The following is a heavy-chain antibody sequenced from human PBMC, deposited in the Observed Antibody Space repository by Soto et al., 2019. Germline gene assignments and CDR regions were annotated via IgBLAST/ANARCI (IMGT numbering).Heavy chain of an antibody. CDR1: GFTFSSYS. J-gene: IGHJ4*02. Sequence: GGSLRLSCAASGFTFSSYSMNRVRQAPGKGLEWVSSISSSSSYIYYADSVKGRFTISRDNAKNSLYLQMNSLRAEDTAVYYCARDSTGSTYYDFWSGYYDHWGQGTLVSVSS. CDR2: ISSSSSYI. D-gene: IGHD3-3*01. CDR3: ARDSTGSTYYDFWSGYYDH. V-gene: IGHV3-21*01.